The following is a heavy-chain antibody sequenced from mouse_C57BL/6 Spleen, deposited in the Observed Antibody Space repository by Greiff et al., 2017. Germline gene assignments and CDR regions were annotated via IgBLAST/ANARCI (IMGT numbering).Heavy chain of an antibody. CDR1: GFTFSDYG. CDR2: ISSGSSTI. V-gene: IGHV5-17*01. CDR3: ARGARTCFDY. Sequence: EVKLVESGGGLVKPGGSLKLSCAASGFTFSDYGMHWVRQAPEKGLEWVAYISSGSSTIYYADTVKGRFTISRDNAKNTLFLQMTSLRSEDTAMYYCARGARTCFDYWGQGTTLTVSS. D-gene: IGHD3-1*01. J-gene: IGHJ2*01.